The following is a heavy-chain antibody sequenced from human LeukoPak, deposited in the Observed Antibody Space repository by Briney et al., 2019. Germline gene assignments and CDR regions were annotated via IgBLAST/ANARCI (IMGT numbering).Heavy chain of an antibody. CDR2: IYYSGST. V-gene: IGHV4-59*11. CDR1: GVSISTHY. D-gene: IGHD2-21*01. J-gene: IGHJ4*02. Sequence: SETLSLTCNVSGVSISTHYWSWIRQPPGKGLEWIGYIYYSGSTNYNPSLKSRVTISVDTSKNQFSLKLSSVTAADTAVYYCARGSFPGGADYWGQGTLVTVSS. CDR3: ARGSFPGGADY.